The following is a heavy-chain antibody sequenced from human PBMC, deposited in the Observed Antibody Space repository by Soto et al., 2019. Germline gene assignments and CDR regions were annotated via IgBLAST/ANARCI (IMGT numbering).Heavy chain of an antibody. CDR3: AKSGVGYHYYYGMDV. J-gene: IGHJ6*02. CDR1: GFTFSSYW. CDR2: IKQDGSEK. D-gene: IGHD3-3*01. Sequence: GGSLRLSCAASGFTFSSYWMSWVRQAPGKGLEWVANIKQDGSEKYYVDSVKGRFTISRDNAKNTLYLQMNSLRAEDTAVYYCAKSGVGYHYYYGMDVWGQGTTVTVSS. V-gene: IGHV3-7*02.